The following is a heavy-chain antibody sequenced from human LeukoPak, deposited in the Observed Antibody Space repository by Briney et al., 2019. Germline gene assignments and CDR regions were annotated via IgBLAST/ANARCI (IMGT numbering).Heavy chain of an antibody. J-gene: IGHJ4*02. CDR1: GGSFSGYY. CDR3: ARRIVGGVYY. V-gene: IGHV4-34*01. Sequence: PSETLSLTCAAYGGSFSGYYWSWIRQPPGKGLEWIGEINHSGSTNYNPSLKSRVTISVDPSKKKFSLKLNSVAAADTAVYYCARRIVGGVYYWGQGTLVTVSS. D-gene: IGHD1-26*01. CDR2: INHSGST.